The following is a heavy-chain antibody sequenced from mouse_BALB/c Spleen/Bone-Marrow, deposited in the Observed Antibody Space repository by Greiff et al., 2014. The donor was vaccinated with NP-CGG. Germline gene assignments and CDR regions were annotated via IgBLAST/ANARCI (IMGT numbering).Heavy chain of an antibody. Sequence: EVQLVESGAELVKPGASVKLSCTASGFNIKDTYMHWVKQRPEQGLEWIGRIDPANGNTKYDPKSQGKATITADTSSNTAYLQLSSLTSEDTAVYYCARWGITTGFAYWGQGTLVTVSA. V-gene: IGHV14-3*02. CDR1: GFNIKDTY. D-gene: IGHD2-4*01. CDR3: ARWGITTGFAY. J-gene: IGHJ3*01. CDR2: IDPANGNT.